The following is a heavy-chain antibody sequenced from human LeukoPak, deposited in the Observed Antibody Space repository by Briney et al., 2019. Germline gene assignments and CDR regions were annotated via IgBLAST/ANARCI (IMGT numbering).Heavy chain of an antibody. CDR1: GYTFTSYY. V-gene: IGHV1-46*01. CDR3: AIIAVAGKFDY. D-gene: IGHD6-19*01. Sequence: ASVKVSCKASGYTFTSYYMHWVRQAPGQGLEWMGIINPSGGSTSYAQKFQGRVTMTRDMSTSTVYMELSSLRSEDTAVYYCAIIAVAGKFDYWGQGTLVTVSP. J-gene: IGHJ4*02. CDR2: INPSGGST.